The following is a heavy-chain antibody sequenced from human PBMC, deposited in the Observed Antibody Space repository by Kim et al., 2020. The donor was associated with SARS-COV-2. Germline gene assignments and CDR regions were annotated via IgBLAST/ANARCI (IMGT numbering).Heavy chain of an antibody. CDR3: AKSVGGAAAFDY. CDR2: VGGSGRNT. Sequence: GGSLRLSCATSGFTFGSFVMNWVRQAPGKGLEWVSGVGGSGRNTYYADSVKGRFTISRDNSKSTLFLEMNSLRAEDTAVYYCAKSVGGAAAFDYWGKGT. D-gene: IGHD6-13*01. CDR1: GFTFGSFV. V-gene: IGHV3-23*01. J-gene: IGHJ4*02.